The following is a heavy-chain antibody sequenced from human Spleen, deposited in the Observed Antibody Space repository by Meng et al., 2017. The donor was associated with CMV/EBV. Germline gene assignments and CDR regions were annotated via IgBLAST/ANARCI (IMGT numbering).Heavy chain of an antibody. CDR3: ARDDSYDFWSGYYPNYFDY. CDR2: IYYSGSN. Sequence: SETLSLTCTVSGGSISSSSYYWGWIRQPPGKGLEWIGSIYYSGSNYYNPPLKSRVTISVDTSKNQFSLKLSSVTAADTAVYYWARDDSYDFWSGYYPNYFDYWGQGTLVTVSS. J-gene: IGHJ4*02. D-gene: IGHD3-3*01. V-gene: IGHV4-39*07. CDR1: GGSISSSSYY.